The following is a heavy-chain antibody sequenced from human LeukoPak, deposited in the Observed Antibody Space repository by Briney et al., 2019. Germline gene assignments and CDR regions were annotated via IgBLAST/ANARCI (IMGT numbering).Heavy chain of an antibody. CDR2: IIPIFGSA. CDR3: ARGLSRWSTPTSSYYYRMDV. D-gene: IGHD4-23*01. CDR1: GGTLSSYS. J-gene: IGHJ6*02. V-gene: IGHV1-69*13. Sequence: SVKVSFKASGGTLSSYSISWVRQAPGQGLEWMGGIIPIFGSANFAQKFQGRVTITADDSTNTAYMELSSLRSEDTAFYYCARGLSRWSTPTSSYYYRMDVWGQGTTVTVSS.